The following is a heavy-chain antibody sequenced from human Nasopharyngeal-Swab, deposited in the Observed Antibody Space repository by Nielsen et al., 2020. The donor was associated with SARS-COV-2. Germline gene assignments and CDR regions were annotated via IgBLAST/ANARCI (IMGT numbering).Heavy chain of an antibody. CDR3: AGAPSPNSFYYFMDV. V-gene: IGHV3-21*01. CDR1: GFTFSSYT. Sequence: GESLKISCAASGFTFSSYTMNWVRQAPGKGLEWVSYISPTSDYIYYAESVKGRSTIPRDNAKKSLFLQVNSLRAEGTAIYYCAGAPSPNSFYYFMDVWGKGTTVTVSS. J-gene: IGHJ6*03. CDR2: ISPTSDYI. D-gene: IGHD3-10*01.